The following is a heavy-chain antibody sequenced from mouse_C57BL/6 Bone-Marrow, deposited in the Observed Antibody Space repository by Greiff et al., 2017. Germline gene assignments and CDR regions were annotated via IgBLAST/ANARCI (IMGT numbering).Heavy chain of an antibody. J-gene: IGHJ2*01. V-gene: IGHV1-64*01. CDR1: GYTFTSYW. CDR2: IHPNSGST. Sequence: QVQLQQSGAELVKPGASVKLSCKASGYTFTSYWMHWVKQRPGQGLEWIGMIHPNSGSTNYNETFKSKATLTVDKSSSTAYMQLSSLTSEDSAGYYCAREELVITTVVAFDYWGQGTTLTVSS. CDR3: AREELVITTVVAFDY. D-gene: IGHD1-1*01.